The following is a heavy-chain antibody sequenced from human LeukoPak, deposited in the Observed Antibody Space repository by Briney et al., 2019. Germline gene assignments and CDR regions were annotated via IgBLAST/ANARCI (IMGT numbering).Heavy chain of an antibody. J-gene: IGHJ4*02. CDR3: GNHDYSDYY. V-gene: IGHV3-66*01. Sequence: GGSLRLSCAASGFTVSSNYMSWVRQAPGKGLEWVSVIYSGGSTYYADSVKGRFTISRDNAKNTVYLQMNSLRVEDTAVYYCGNHDYSDYYGGQGTVVTVSA. CDR1: GFTVSSNY. D-gene: IGHD4-11*01. CDR2: IYSGGST.